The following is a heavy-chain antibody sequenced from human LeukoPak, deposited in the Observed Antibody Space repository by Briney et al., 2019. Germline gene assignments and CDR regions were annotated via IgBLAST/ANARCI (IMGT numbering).Heavy chain of an antibody. CDR3: ARNYAIVVVPADEEYNWFDP. CDR1: GYTFTGYY. D-gene: IGHD2-2*01. Sequence: GASVRVSCKASGYTFTGYYMHWVRQATGQGLEWMGWMNPNSGDTNYAQKFQGRVTMTRDTSISTAYMELSSLRSDDTAVYYCARNYAIVVVPADEEYNWFDPWGQGTLVTVSS. V-gene: IGHV1-2*02. CDR2: MNPNSGDT. J-gene: IGHJ5*02.